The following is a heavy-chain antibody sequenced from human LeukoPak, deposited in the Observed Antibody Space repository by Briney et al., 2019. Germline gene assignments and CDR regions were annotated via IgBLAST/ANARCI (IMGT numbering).Heavy chain of an antibody. Sequence: RGESLKISCKGSGYSFTSYWIGWVRQMPGKGLEWMGIIYPGDSDTRYSPSFQGQVTISADKSISTAYLQWSSLKASDTAMYYCARPGGEILTGYYNEGAFDIWGQGTMVTVSS. J-gene: IGHJ3*02. CDR1: GYSFTSYW. V-gene: IGHV5-51*01. CDR3: ARPGGEILTGYYNEGAFDI. D-gene: IGHD3-9*01. CDR2: IYPGDSDT.